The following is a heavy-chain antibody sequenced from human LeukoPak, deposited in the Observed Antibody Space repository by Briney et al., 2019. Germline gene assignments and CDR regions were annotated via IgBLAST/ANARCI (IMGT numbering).Heavy chain of an antibody. J-gene: IGHJ6*03. CDR1: GGTFSSYT. CDR2: INPNSGGT. D-gene: IGHD3-3*01. V-gene: IGHV1-2*06. Sequence: ASVKVSCKASGGTFSSYTISWVRQAPGQGLEWMGRINPNSGGTNYAQKFQGRVTMTRDTSISTAYMELSRLRSDDTAVYYCARDRGLRFYYYYMDVWGKGTTVTVSS. CDR3: ARDRGLRFYYYYMDV.